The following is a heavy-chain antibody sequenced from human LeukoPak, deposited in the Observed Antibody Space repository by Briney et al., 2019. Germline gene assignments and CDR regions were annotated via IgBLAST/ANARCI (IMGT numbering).Heavy chain of an antibody. CDR1: GCSISNYY. CDR2: IFYSGTT. J-gene: IGHJ4*02. CDR3: TRGIFYGSGTYHQYYFDY. Sequence: PSETVSLTCTVSGCSISNYYWSWIRQTPGKGLEWIGYIFYSGTTYYSPSLKSRVAISLDTPNNQSSLRLSSLTAADTAVYYCTRGIFYGSGTYHQYYFDYWGQGTLVAVSS. V-gene: IGHV4-59*01. D-gene: IGHD3-10*01.